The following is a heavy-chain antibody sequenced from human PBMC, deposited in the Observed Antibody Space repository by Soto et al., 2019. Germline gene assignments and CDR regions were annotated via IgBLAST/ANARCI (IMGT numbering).Heavy chain of an antibody. V-gene: IGHV1-2*06. CDR1: GYSFVNFF. Sequence: QVQLVQSGAEVKKPGASVRVSCKTYGYSFVNFFLHWVRQAPGQGPEWMGLVNPKRGGTEYAPNFQGRVTMTRDTSINPVSVDLSGLTPDASAVYYCARASGIPGRFWYCEICGRGTIVTLSS. J-gene: IGHJ2*01. CDR2: VNPKRGGT. D-gene: IGHD2-21*01. CDR3: ARASGIPGRFWYCEI.